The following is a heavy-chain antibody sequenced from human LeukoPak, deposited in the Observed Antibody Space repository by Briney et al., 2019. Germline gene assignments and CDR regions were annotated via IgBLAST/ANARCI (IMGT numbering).Heavy chain of an antibody. CDR2: IYSGGNT. J-gene: IGHJ4*02. D-gene: IGHD1-26*01. CDR1: GLTVSSNY. Sequence: GGSLRLSCAASGLTVSSNYMSWVRQAPGKGLEWVSFIYSGGNTYYADSVKGRFTISRDNSKNTLNLQMNSLRAEDTAVYYCARDEVGAHFDYWGQGTLVTVSS. CDR3: ARDEVGAHFDY. V-gene: IGHV3-53*01.